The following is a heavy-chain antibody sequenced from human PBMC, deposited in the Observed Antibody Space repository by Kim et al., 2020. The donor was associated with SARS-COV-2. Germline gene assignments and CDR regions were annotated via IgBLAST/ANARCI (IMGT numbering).Heavy chain of an antibody. CDR1: GFTVSSNY. D-gene: IGHD3-16*02. CDR2: IYSGGST. J-gene: IGHJ4*02. Sequence: GGSLRLSCAASGFTVSSNYMSWVRQAPGKGLEWVSVIYSGGSTYYADSVKGRFTISRHNSKNTLYLQMNSLRAEDTAVYYCARESRVFDYVWGSYRYTLDYWGQGTLVTVSS. CDR3: ARESRVFDYVWGSYRYTLDY. V-gene: IGHV3-53*04.